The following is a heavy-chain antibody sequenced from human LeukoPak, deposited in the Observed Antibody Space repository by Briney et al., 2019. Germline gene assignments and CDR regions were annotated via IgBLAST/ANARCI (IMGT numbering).Heavy chain of an antibody. CDR1: GGTFSSYA. D-gene: IGHD4-11*01. J-gene: IGHJ1*01. CDR2: IIPIFGTA. V-gene: IGHV1-69*13. Sequence: SVKVSCKASGGTFSSYAISWVRQAPGQGLEWMGGIIPIFGTANYAQKFQGRVTITADESTGTAYMELSSLRPEDTAVYYCARDRSRYSNYHAQYFQHWGQGTQVTVSS. CDR3: ARDRSRYSNYHAQYFQH.